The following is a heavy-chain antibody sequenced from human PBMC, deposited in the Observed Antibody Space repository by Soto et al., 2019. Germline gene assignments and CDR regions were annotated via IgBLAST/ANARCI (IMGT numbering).Heavy chain of an antibody. J-gene: IGHJ3*02. D-gene: IGHD4-17*01. Sequence: GGSLRLSCAASGFTFSSYAMSWVRQAPGKGLEWVSAISGSGGSTYYADSVKGRFTISRDNSKNTLYLQMNSLRAEDTAVYYCASPKGHDDYGDYGAFDIWGQGTMVTVSS. CDR1: GFTFSSYA. CDR2: ISGSGGST. CDR3: ASPKGHDDYGDYGAFDI. V-gene: IGHV3-23*01.